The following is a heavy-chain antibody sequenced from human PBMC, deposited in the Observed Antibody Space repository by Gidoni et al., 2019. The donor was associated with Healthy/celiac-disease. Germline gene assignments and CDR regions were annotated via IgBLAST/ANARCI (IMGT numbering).Heavy chain of an antibody. V-gene: IGHV3-7*03. CDR3: ARLSTPTWHVNTAFDY. Sequence: EVQLVESGGGLVQPGGSLRLSCPATGFPFSRYWMRWFRQAPGNGLEWGANRKKDGSEKYYVNSVKGRFTISRDNAKNSLYLQMNSLRAEDTAVYYCARLSTPTWHVNTAFDYWGQGTLVTVSS. CDR1: GFPFSRYW. J-gene: IGHJ4*02. D-gene: IGHD3-16*02. CDR2: RKKDGSEK.